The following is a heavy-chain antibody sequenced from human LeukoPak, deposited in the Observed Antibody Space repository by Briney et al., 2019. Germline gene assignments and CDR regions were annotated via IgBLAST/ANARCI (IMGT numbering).Heavy chain of an antibody. J-gene: IGHJ4*02. V-gene: IGHV4-4*07. Sequence: SETLSLTCTVSGGSISSYYWSWIRQPAGKGLEWIGRIYTSGSTNYNPSLKSRVTMSVDTSKNQFSLKLSSVTAADTAVYYCARSGSGDSSGYYYFDYWGQGTLVTVSS. CDR3: ARSGSGDSSGYYYFDY. D-gene: IGHD3-22*01. CDR1: GGSISSYY. CDR2: IYTSGST.